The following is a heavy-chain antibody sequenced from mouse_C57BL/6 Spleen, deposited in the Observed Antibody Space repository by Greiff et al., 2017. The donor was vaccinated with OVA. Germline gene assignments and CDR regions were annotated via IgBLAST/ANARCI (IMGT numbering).Heavy chain of an antibody. J-gene: IGHJ3*01. CDR2: IDPEDGET. CDR1: GFNITDYY. V-gene: IGHV14-2*01. Sequence: EVQLQQSGAELVKPGASVKLSCTASGFNITDYYMHWVKQRTEQGLEWIGRIDPEDGETKYAPNFQGKATMTADTSSNTAYLQLSSLTAADTAVYYCARNVNWFAYWGQGTLVTVSA. CDR3: ARNVNWFAY.